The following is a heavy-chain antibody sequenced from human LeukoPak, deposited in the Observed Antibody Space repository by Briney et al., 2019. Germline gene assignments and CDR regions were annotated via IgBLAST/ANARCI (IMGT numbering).Heavy chain of an antibody. D-gene: IGHD6-13*01. CDR1: GGAISSYY. J-gene: IGHJ2*01. Sequence: SETLSLTCTVSGGAISSYYWSWIRQPAGKGLEWIGRIYTSESTNHNPSLKSRVTMSVDTSKNQFSLKLSSVTAADTAVYYCARDRREIAAAVHYWYFDLWGRGTLVTVSS. CDR2: IYTSEST. CDR3: ARDRREIAAAVHYWYFDL. V-gene: IGHV4-4*07.